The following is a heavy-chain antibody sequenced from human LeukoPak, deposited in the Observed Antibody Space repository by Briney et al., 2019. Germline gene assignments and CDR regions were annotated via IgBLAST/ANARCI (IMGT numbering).Heavy chain of an antibody. D-gene: IGHD4-17*01. J-gene: IGHJ3*02. Sequence: PGGSLRLSCAASGFTFSRYSMNLVRQAPGKGLEWVSSISSSSSYIYYADSVKGRFTISRDNAKNSLYLQMNSLRAEDTAVYYCARDLLRVNDDAFDIWGQGTMVTVSS. CDR2: ISSSSSYI. V-gene: IGHV3-21*01. CDR1: GFTFSRYS. CDR3: ARDLLRVNDDAFDI.